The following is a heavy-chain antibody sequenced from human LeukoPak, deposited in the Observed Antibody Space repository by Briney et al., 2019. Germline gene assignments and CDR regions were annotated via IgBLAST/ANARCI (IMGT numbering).Heavy chain of an antibody. J-gene: IGHJ3*02. CDR2: ISYSGST. CDR3: VRVLHVSRAIDS. Sequence: SETLSLTCTVSGGSISGYYWSWIRQPPGKGLEWIGCISYSGSTKYNPSLKSRVSISLDTSTKQFSLHLSSGTAADTAIYSGVRVLHVSRAIDSWGQGKIVTVSS. CDR1: GGSISGYY. V-gene: IGHV4-59*01. D-gene: IGHD3-16*01.